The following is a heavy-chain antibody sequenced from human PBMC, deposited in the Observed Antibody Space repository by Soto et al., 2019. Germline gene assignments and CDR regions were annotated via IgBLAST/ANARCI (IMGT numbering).Heavy chain of an antibody. V-gene: IGHV4-34*01. J-gene: IGHJ6*02. CDR2: INHSGST. CDR3: ARAYYYYGMDV. CDR1: GGSFSGYY. Sequence: TLSLTCAVYGGSFSGYYWSWIRQPPGKGLEWIGEINHSGSTNYNPSLKSRVTISVDTSKNQFSLKLSSVTAADTAVYYCARAYYYYGMDVWGQGTTVTVSS.